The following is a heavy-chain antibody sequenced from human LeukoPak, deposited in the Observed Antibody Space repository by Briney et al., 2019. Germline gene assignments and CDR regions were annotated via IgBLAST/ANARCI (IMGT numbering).Heavy chain of an antibody. J-gene: IGHJ4*02. CDR2: IKQDGSEK. CDR3: ATVKMRPGSSETTGGVEDN. Sequence: PGGSLRLSCAASGFTFSNFWMTWVRQPPGKGLKWVATIKQDGSEKYYVDSEMGRFTISRDNAKDSLYLQMNSLRIEDTAVYYCATVKMRPGSSETTGGVEDNWGQGTLVSVSS. CDR1: GFTFSNFW. V-gene: IGHV3-7*01. D-gene: IGHD1-1*01.